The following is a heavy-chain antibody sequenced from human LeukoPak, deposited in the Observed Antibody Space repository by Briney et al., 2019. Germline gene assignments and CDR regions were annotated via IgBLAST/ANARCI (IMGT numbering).Heavy chain of an antibody. CDR1: GYTFASYG. Sequence: GASVKVSCKASGYTFASYGISWVRQAPGQGLEWMGWISAYNGNTNYAQKLQGRVTMTTDTSTSTAYMELRSLRSDDTAVYYCARLVVPFVSDAFDIWGQGTMVTVSS. V-gene: IGHV1-18*01. CDR2: ISAYNGNT. CDR3: ARLVVPFVSDAFDI. J-gene: IGHJ3*02. D-gene: IGHD2-2*01.